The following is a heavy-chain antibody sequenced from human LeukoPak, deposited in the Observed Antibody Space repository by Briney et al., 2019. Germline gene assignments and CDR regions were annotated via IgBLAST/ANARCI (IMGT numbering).Heavy chain of an antibody. CDR3: ASCRWNYHYFQS. V-gene: IGHV3-64*01. CDR2: ISSNGGST. D-gene: IGHD1-7*01. CDR1: GFTFSSYA. J-gene: IGHJ4*02. Sequence: SGGSLRLSCAASGFTFSSYAMHWVRQAPGKGLEYVSAISSNGGSTYYANSVKGRFTISRDNSKNTPYLQMGSLRADDTAVYFCASCRWNYHYFQSWGQGTLVTVSS.